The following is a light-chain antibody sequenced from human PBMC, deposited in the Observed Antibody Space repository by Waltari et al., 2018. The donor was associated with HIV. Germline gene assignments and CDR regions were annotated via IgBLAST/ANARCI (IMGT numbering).Light chain of an antibody. CDR3: QQRSFPIT. Sequence: EIMLTQSPATLSLSPGQRATLSCRASQSVATYLAWFQQKPGQAPRLLIYDASNRATGVPARFGGSGSGTDFTLTISRLEPEDFGVYYCQQRSFPITFGQGTRLEI. CDR1: QSVATY. J-gene: IGKJ5*01. CDR2: DAS. V-gene: IGKV3-11*01.